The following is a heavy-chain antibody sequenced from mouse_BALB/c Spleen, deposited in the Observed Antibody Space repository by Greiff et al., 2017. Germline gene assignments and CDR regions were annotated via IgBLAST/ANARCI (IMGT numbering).Heavy chain of an antibody. CDR1: GYAFSSSW. CDR2: IYPGDGDT. Sequence: QVQLQQSGPELVKPGASVKISCKASGYAFSSSWMNWVKQRPGQGLEWIGRIYPGDGDTNYNGKFKGKATLTADKSSSTAYMQLSSLISVDSAVYFCANGNNYFDYWGQGTTLTVSS. V-gene: IGHV1-82*01. D-gene: IGHD2-1*01. J-gene: IGHJ2*01. CDR3: ANGNNYFDY.